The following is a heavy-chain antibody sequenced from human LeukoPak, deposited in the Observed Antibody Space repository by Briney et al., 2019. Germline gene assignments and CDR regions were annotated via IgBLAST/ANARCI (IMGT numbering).Heavy chain of an antibody. CDR1: GFTFSSYW. Sequence: GGSLRLSCAASGFTFSSYWMSWVRQAPGKGLEWVANIKQDGSEKNYVDSVKGRITISRDSANNSLYLQMNSLRAEDTAVYYCARGRGLTLSYHYFDYWGQGTMVTVSS. V-gene: IGHV3-7*02. J-gene: IGHJ4*02. D-gene: IGHD3-10*01. CDR3: ARGRGLTLSYHYFDY. CDR2: IKQDGSEK.